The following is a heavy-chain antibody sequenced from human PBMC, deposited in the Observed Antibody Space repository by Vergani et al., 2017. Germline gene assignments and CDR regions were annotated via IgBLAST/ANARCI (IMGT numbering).Heavy chain of an antibody. CDR2: INPNSGGT. J-gene: IGHJ6*03. CDR1: GYTFTGYY. D-gene: IGHD3-9*01. CDR3: ARTYYDILTGYYRPYYYYYMDV. V-gene: IGHV1-2*02. Sequence: QVQLVQSGAEVKKPGASVKVSCKASGYTFTGYYMHWVRQAPGQGLEWMGWINPNSGGTNYAQKFQGRVTMTRDTSISPAYMELSRLRSDDTAVYYCARTYYDILTGYYRPYYYYYMDVWGKGTTVTVSS.